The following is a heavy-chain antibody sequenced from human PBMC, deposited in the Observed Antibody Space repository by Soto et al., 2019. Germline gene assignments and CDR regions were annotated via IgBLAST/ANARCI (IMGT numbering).Heavy chain of an antibody. V-gene: IGHV3-NL1*01. CDR2: LYGGGTT. CDR1: GFIFRSYG. D-gene: IGHD2-2*01. J-gene: IGHJ4*02. CDR3: VRTSSY. Sequence: GGSPILSSAAAGFIFRSYGMHWVRQAPGKGLEWVSVLYGGGTTHYSDSVKGRFTISRDNSKNTVFLQMNSLRAEDTAVYYCVRTSSYWGQGTRVTVSS.